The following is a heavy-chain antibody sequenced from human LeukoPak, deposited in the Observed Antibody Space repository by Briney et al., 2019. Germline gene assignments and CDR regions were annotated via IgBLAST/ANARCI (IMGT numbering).Heavy chain of an antibody. Sequence: QVSCQASGGTFSSYAISWARQAPGQGLEWMGGIIPIFDTANYAQKFQGRVTITADKSTSTAYMELSSLRSEDTAVYYCARDCSGGSCYYSYWGQGTLVTVSS. D-gene: IGHD2-15*01. V-gene: IGHV1-69*06. J-gene: IGHJ4*02. CDR2: IIPIFDTA. CDR1: GGTFSSYA. CDR3: ARDCSGGSCYYSY.